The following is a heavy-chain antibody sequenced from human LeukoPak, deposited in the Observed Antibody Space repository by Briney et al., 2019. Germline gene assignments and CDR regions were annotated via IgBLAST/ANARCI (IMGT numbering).Heavy chain of an antibody. D-gene: IGHD3-9*01. CDR1: GYTFTDYY. V-gene: IGHV1-2*02. J-gene: IGHJ4*02. CDR2: INLNTGDT. Sequence: ASVTVSCRASGYTFTDYYMLWVRQAPGQGLEWMGWINLNTGDTNYAQKFQGRVTMIRDTSISTAFMELSSLRSDDTALYYCARGDLLTGYYLYSLDCWGQGTLVTVCS. CDR3: ARGDLLTGYYLYSLDC.